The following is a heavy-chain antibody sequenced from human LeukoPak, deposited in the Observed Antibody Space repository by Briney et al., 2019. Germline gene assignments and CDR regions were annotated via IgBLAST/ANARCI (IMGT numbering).Heavy chain of an antibody. Sequence: PGGSLRLSCAASAFTFSSYSMNWVRQAPGKGLKWVSSISSSSSYIYSADSVKGRFTISRDNAKNSLYLQMNNLRAEDTAVYYCARDRSGWFDYWGQGTLVTVSS. D-gene: IGHD6-19*01. CDR3: ARDRSGWFDY. CDR2: ISSSSSYI. J-gene: IGHJ4*02. V-gene: IGHV3-21*01. CDR1: AFTFSSYS.